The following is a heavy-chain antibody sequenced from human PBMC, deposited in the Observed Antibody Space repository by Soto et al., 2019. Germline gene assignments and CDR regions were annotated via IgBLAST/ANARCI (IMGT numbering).Heavy chain of an antibody. CDR3: AKTARSAYSYGPNGRIWFDP. Sequence: EVQLLESGGGLVQPGGSLSLSCAASGFTFSSYAMSWVRQAPGKGLEWVSAISGSGGSTYYADSVKGRFTISRDNSKNTLYLQMNSLRAEDTAVYYCAKTARSAYSYGPNGRIWFDPWGQGTLVTVAS. V-gene: IGHV3-23*01. CDR2: ISGSGGST. CDR1: GFTFSSYA. J-gene: IGHJ5*02. D-gene: IGHD5-18*01.